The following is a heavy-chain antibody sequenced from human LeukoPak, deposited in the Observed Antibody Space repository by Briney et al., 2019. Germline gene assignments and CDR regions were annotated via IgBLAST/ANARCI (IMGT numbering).Heavy chain of an antibody. CDR2: IHYSGTT. D-gene: IGHD5-18*01. Sequence: SETLSLTCTVSGGSISTYYWSWIRQSPGKGLEWIGYIHYSGTTNYNPSLKSRGTISVDTSKNQFSLKPSSVTAADTAVYYCARHLNTDMVKTHFDYRGQGTLVTVSS. V-gene: IGHV4-59*08. CDR3: ARHLNTDMVKTHFDY. J-gene: IGHJ4*02. CDR1: GGSISTYY.